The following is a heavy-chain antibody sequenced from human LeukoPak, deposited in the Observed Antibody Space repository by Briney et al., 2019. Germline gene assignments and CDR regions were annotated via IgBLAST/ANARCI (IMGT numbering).Heavy chain of an antibody. CDR2: ISGSGGST. Sequence: GGSLRLSCAASGFTFSSYGMSWVRQAPGKGLEWVSVISGSGGSTYYADSVKGRFTISRDNSKNTLYLQMNSLRAEDTAVYYCAKPPRGEPVPDYWGQGTLVTVSS. D-gene: IGHD3-10*01. J-gene: IGHJ4*02. CDR1: GFTFSSYG. V-gene: IGHV3-23*01. CDR3: AKPPRGEPVPDY.